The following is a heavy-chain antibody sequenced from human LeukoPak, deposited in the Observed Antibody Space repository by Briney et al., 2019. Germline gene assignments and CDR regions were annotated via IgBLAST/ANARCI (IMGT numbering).Heavy chain of an antibody. CDR1: GFTFSSYE. V-gene: IGHV3-48*03. CDR2: ISSSGSTI. CDR3: ARDARGYSGHDDYYYYYGMDV. D-gene: IGHD5-12*01. J-gene: IGHJ6*02. Sequence: GGSLRLSCAASGFTFSSYEMNWVRQAPGKGLEWVSYISSSGSTIYYADSVKGRFTISRDNAKNSLYLQMNSLRAEDTAVYYCARDARGYSGHDDYYYYYGMDVWGQGTTVTVSS.